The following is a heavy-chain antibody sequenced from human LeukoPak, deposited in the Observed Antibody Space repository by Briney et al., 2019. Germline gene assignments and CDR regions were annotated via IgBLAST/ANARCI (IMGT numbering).Heavy chain of an antibody. CDR2: INPSGGST. V-gene: IGHV1-46*01. CDR1: EYTFTTYY. J-gene: IGHJ4*02. D-gene: IGHD4-11*01. CDR3: ARGPLTTTGYSDY. Sequence: ASVNVSCKASEYTFTTYYMHWVRQAPGQGLEWMGIINPSGGSTTYAQKFQGRVTMTRDTSTSTVFMELSSLRSEDTAVYYCARGPLTTTGYSDYWGQGTLVTVSS.